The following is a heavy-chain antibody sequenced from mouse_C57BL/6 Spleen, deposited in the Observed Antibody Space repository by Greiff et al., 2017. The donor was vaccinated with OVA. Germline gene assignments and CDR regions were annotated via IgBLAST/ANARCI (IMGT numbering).Heavy chain of an antibody. CDR2: IDPCDSYT. V-gene: IGHV1-50*01. D-gene: IGHD1-1*01. CDR1: GYTFTSYW. Sequence: VQLQQSGAELVKPGASVKLSCKASGYTFTSYWMPWVKQRPGQGLEWIGEIDPCDSYTNYNQKFKGKATLTVDTSSSTAYMQLSSLTSEDSAVYYCALLITAVLATRFAYWGQGTLVTVSA. CDR3: ALLITAVLATRFAY. J-gene: IGHJ3*01.